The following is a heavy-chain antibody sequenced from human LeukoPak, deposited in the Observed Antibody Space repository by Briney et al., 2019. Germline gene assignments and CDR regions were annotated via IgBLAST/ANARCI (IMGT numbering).Heavy chain of an antibody. D-gene: IGHD5-12*01. V-gene: IGHV4-59*08. CDR1: GGSISSYY. CDR2: IYHSGST. Sequence: SETLSLTCTVSGGSISSYYWSWIREPPGKGLGWIGYIYHSGSTNYNPSLKSRVTISADTSKNQFSLKLSSVTAADTAVYYCARRASGGYGHYFDYWGQGTLVTVSS. J-gene: IGHJ4*02. CDR3: ARRASGGYGHYFDY.